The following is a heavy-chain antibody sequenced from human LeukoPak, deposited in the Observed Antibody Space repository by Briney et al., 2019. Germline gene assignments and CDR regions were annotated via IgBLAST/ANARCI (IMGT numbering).Heavy chain of an antibody. CDR1: GGTFSSYA. D-gene: IGHD3-10*01. CDR3: ARGRALLWFGESRGNAFDI. CDR2: IIPIFGTA. Sequence: SVKVSCKASGGTFSSYAISWVRQAPGQGLEWMGGIIPIFGTANYAQKFQGRVTITADESTSTAYMELSSLRSGDTAVYYCARGRALLWFGESRGNAFDIWGQGTMVTVSS. J-gene: IGHJ3*02. V-gene: IGHV1-69*13.